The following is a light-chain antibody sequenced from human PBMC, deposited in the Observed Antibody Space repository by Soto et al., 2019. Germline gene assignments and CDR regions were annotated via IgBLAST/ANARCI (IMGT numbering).Light chain of an antibody. V-gene: IGLV2-11*01. CDR2: DVS. CDR1: NSDVGGYKY. J-gene: IGLJ1*01. Sequence: QSALTQPRSVSGSPGQSVTISCTGTNSDVGGYKYVSWYQQYPGKAPKLMIYDVSKRPSGVPDRFSGSKSVNTASLIISGLQAEDEADYFCCSYAGSYSYVFGTGTKLTVL. CDR3: CSYAGSYSYV.